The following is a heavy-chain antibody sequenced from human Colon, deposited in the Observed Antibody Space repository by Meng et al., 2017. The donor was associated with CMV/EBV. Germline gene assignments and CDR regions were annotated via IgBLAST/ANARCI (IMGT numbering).Heavy chain of an antibody. CDR3: ATSISSGSYRNAFDV. CDR2: IKHDGYVK. Sequence: GESLKISCAASGFIFRSYWMSWVRQAPGKGLEWVADIKHDGYVKFYVDSVKGRFIVSRDNPQNSLYLQLNSLRVEDTAVYYCATSISSGSYRNAFDVWGQGTMVTVSS. D-gene: IGHD6-19*01. CDR1: GFIFRSYW. J-gene: IGHJ3*01. V-gene: IGHV3-7*01.